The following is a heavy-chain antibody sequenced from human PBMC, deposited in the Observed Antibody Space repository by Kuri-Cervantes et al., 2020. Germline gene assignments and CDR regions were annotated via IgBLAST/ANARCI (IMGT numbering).Heavy chain of an antibody. CDR2: INGDGSNT. CDR3: AKDLRSSSWYDYYYYYGMDV. J-gene: IGHJ6*02. V-gene: IGHV3-74*03. Sequence: GESLKISCAASGFTFSGYWMNWVRQTPGNGLVWVSFINGDGSNTMYADSVKGRFTISRDNAKNTLYLQMNSLRAEDTAVYYCAKDLRSSSWYDYYYYYGMDVWGQGTTVTVSS. CDR1: GFTFSGYW. D-gene: IGHD6-13*01.